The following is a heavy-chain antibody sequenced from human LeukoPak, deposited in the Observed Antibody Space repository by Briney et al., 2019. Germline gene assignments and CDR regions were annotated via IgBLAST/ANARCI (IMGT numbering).Heavy chain of an antibody. J-gene: IGHJ4*02. V-gene: IGHV1-24*01. CDR2: FDPEDGET. CDR1: GCTLTELS. D-gene: IGHD5-12*01. CDR3: ATGPIYSGYDFDY. Sequence: ASVTVSCKVSGCTLTELSMHWVRQAPGKGLEWMGGFDPEDGETIYAQKFQGRVTMTEDTSTDTAYMELSSLRSEDTAVYYCATGPIYSGYDFDYWGQGTLVTVSS.